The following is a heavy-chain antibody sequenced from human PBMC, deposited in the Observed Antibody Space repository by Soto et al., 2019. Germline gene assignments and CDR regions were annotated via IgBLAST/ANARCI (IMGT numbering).Heavy chain of an antibody. V-gene: IGHV3-66*01. J-gene: IGHJ4*02. Sequence: GGSLRLSCAASGFTVSSNYMSWVRQAPGKGLEWVSVIYSGGSTYYADSVKGRFTISRDNSKNTLYLQMNSLRAEDTAVYYCAREWNDILTGSQRDYWGQGTLVTVSS. CDR3: AREWNDILTGSQRDY. CDR1: GFTVSSNY. CDR2: IYSGGST. D-gene: IGHD3-9*01.